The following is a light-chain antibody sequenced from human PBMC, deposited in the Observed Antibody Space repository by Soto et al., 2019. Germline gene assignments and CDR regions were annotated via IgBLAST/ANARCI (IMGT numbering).Light chain of an antibody. CDR1: SSNIGSNY. CDR3: AAWDDSLSVPV. J-gene: IGLJ3*02. Sequence: QSVLTQPPSASGTPGQRVTISCSGSSSNIGSNYVYWYQQLPGTAPKLLIYRNNQRPSGVPDRFSGSKSGTSASLAISGLWSEDEADYYCAAWDDSLSVPVFGGGTKLTVL. V-gene: IGLV1-47*03. CDR2: RNN.